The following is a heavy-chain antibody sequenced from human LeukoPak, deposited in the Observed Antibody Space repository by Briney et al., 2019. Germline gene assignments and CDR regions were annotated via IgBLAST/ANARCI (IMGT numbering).Heavy chain of an antibody. Sequence: ASVKVSCKASGYTFTSYVISWVRQAPGQGLEWMGWTSAYNGNTNYAQKLQGRVTMTTDTSTSTAYMELRSLRSDDTAVYYCARDPHYDSSGYYYVVRYFDYWGQGTLVTVSS. CDR1: GYTFTSYV. CDR3: ARDPHYDSSGYYYVVRYFDY. CDR2: TSAYNGNT. D-gene: IGHD3-22*01. V-gene: IGHV1-18*01. J-gene: IGHJ4*02.